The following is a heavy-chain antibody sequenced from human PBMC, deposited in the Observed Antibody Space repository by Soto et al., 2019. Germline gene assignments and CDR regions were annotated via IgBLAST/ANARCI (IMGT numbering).Heavy chain of an antibody. CDR3: ARSGHLFDY. J-gene: IGHJ4*02. CDR1: GGSFTAYY. CDR2: INHSGNT. Sequence: QVRLQQWGAGLLKPSETLSLACDVSGGSFTAYYWSWIRQPPGKGLEWIGEINHSGNTNYNPSLKSRITISVDTSRNQFSLKLSSVTAADTAVYYCARSGHLFDYWGQGTLVTVSS. V-gene: IGHV4-34*01. D-gene: IGHD3-10*01.